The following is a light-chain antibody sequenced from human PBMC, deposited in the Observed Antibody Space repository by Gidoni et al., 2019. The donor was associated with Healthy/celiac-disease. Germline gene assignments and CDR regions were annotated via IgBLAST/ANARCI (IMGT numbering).Light chain of an antibody. Sequence: DIQMTQSPSTLSASVGDRVTITCRASQSISSWLAWYQQKPGKAPKLLIYKASSLESGVPSRFIGSGSGTEFTLTISSLQPDDFATYYCQQYNSYPYTFXQXTKLXIK. CDR1: QSISSW. J-gene: IGKJ2*01. CDR2: KAS. V-gene: IGKV1-5*03. CDR3: QQYNSYPYT.